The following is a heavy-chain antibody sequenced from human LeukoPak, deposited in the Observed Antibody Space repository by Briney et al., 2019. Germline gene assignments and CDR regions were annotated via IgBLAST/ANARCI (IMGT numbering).Heavy chain of an antibody. V-gene: IGHV3-7*01. CDR3: TTTYYDLLTGYYTFDY. CDR1: GFTFSSYW. D-gene: IGHD3-9*01. J-gene: IGHJ4*02. Sequence: GGSLRLSCAASGFTFSSYWMSWVRQAPGKGLEWVANIKQDGSEKYYVDSVKGRFTISRDNAKNSLYLQMSSLRAEDTAVYYCTTTYYDLLTGYYTFDYWGQGTLVTVSS. CDR2: IKQDGSEK.